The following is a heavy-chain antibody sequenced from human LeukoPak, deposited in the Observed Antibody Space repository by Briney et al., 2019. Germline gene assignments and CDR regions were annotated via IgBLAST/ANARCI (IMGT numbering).Heavy chain of an antibody. CDR2: IYYSGST. V-gene: IGHV4-59*01. J-gene: IGHJ6*04. Sequence: SETLSLTCTVSGGSISSYYWSWIRQPPGKGLEWIGYIYYSGSTNYNPSLKSRVTISVDTSKNQFSLKLSSVTAADTAVYYCARGQAGRGGYYGKDVWGKGTTVTVSS. CDR3: ARGQAGRGGYYGKDV. D-gene: IGHD3-10*01. CDR1: GGSISSYY.